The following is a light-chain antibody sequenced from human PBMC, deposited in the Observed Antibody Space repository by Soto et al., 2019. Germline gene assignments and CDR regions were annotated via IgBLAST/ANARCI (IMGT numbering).Light chain of an antibody. CDR1: QDITND. Sequence: AIQMTQSPSSLSASVGDRVTITCRASQDITNDLGWYQQKPGKAPNLLIYSASSLQSGVPSRFSGSGSGTDFTLTISSLQPEDFATYYCLQDYNYPYTFGQGTKLEIK. CDR2: SAS. V-gene: IGKV1-6*01. CDR3: LQDYNYPYT. J-gene: IGKJ2*01.